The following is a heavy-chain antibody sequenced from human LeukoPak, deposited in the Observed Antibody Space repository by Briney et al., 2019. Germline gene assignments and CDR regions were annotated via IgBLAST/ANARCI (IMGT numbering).Heavy chain of an antibody. V-gene: IGHV4-59*01. CDR3: ARVPPEDEWNSLDS. CDR2: IHYSGLT. J-gene: IGHJ4*02. D-gene: IGHD1-7*01. CDR1: GGSINGYY. Sequence: PSETLSLTCTVSGGSINGYYWNWIRQPPGKGLEWIGFIHYSGLTVYSPSLQSRVTISVDTSTNQFSLDLSSVTAADTALYYCARVPPEDEWNSLDSWGQGTLVTVSS.